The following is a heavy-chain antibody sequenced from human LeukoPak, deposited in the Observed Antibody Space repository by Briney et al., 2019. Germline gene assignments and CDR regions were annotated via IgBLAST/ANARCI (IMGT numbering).Heavy chain of an antibody. J-gene: IGHJ6*03. CDR3: ARVLLGATTINYYYYYMDV. Sequence: GGSLRLSCAASGFTFSLYWMNWARQAPGKGLEWVSSITSRSTYINYADSAKGRFTISRDNAKNSLYPQMNSLRAEDTAVYYCARVLLGATTINYYYYYMDVWGKGTTVTVSS. CDR1: GFTFSLYW. D-gene: IGHD1-26*01. CDR2: ITSRSTYI. V-gene: IGHV3-21*01.